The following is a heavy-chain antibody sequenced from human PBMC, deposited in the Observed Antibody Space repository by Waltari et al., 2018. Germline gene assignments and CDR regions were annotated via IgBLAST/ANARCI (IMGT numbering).Heavy chain of an antibody. CDR2: TYTSGGT. Sequence: QVQLQESGPGLVKPSETLSLTCTVSGGSISSYYWSWIRQPAGKGLEWIGRTYTSGGTNYTPSLKSRVTMSVDTSKNQFSLKLSSVTAADTAVYYCARDRRRYYYDSSDAFDIWGQGTMVTVSS. J-gene: IGHJ3*02. D-gene: IGHD3-22*01. V-gene: IGHV4-4*07. CDR3: ARDRRRYYYDSSDAFDI. CDR1: GGSISSYY.